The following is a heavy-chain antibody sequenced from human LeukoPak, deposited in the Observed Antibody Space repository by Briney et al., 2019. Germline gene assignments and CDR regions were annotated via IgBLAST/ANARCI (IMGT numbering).Heavy chain of an antibody. CDR2: ISGSGGST. V-gene: IGHV3-23*01. CDR3: AKDLLEWPRLGYYYYGMDV. J-gene: IGHJ6*02. CDR1: GFTFSSYA. D-gene: IGHD3-3*01. Sequence: GGSLRLSCAASGFTFSSYAMSWVRQAPGKGLEWVSAISGSGGSTYYADSVKGRFTISRDNSKNTLYLQMNSLRAEDTAVYYCAKDLLEWPRLGYYYYGMDVWGQGTTVTVSS.